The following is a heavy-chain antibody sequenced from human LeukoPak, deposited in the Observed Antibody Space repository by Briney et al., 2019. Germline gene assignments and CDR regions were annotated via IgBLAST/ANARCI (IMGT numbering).Heavy chain of an antibody. Sequence: GGSLRLSCAASGFTVSSNYMSWVRQAPGKGLEWVSVIYSGGSTYYADSVKGRFTISRDNSKNTLYLQMNSLRAEDTAVYYCARGISMGGSGWYIYYYMDVWGKGTTVTVSS. CDR2: IYSGGST. CDR1: GFTVSSNY. CDR3: ARGISMGGSGWYIYYYMDV. D-gene: IGHD6-19*01. V-gene: IGHV3-53*01. J-gene: IGHJ6*03.